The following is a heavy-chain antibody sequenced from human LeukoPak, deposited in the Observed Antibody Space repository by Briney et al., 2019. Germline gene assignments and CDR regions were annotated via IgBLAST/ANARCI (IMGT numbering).Heavy chain of an antibody. CDR3: ARARGYSYGYSVY. Sequence: GGSLRLSCAASGFTFSSYSMNWVRQAPGKGLEWVSYISSSSSIMDYADSVKGRFTISRDNAKNSLYLQMNSLRAEDTAVYYCARARGYSYGYSVYWGQGTLVTVSS. J-gene: IGHJ4*02. CDR2: ISSSSSIM. CDR1: GFTFSSYS. D-gene: IGHD5-18*01. V-gene: IGHV3-48*01.